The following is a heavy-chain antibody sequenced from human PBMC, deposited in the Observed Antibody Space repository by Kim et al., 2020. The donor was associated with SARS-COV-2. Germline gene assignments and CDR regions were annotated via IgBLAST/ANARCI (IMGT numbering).Heavy chain of an antibody. J-gene: IGHJ6*02. CDR3: AKLNYRMDV. D-gene: IGHD3-10*01. Sequence: GGSLRLSCAASGFTFSSYGMHWVRQAPGKGLEWVAVISYDGSNKYYADSVKGRFTISRDNSKNTLYLQMNSLRAEDTAVYYCAKLNYRMDVWGQGTTVTVSS. CDR1: GFTFSSYG. V-gene: IGHV3-30*18. CDR2: ISYDGSNK.